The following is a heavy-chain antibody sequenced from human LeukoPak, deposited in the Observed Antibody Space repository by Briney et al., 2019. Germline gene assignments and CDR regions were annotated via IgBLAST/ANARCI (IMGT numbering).Heavy chain of an antibody. J-gene: IGHJ3*02. CDR2: IYTSGST. D-gene: IGHD3-10*02. V-gene: IGHV4-4*07. CDR1: GGSISSYY. Sequence: PSETLSLTCTVSGGSISSYYWSWIRQPAGKGLEWIERIYTSGSTNYNPSLKSRVTMSVDTSKNQFSLKLSSVTAADTAVYYCARGSRITMFHDAFDIWGQGTMVTVSS. CDR3: ARGSRITMFHDAFDI.